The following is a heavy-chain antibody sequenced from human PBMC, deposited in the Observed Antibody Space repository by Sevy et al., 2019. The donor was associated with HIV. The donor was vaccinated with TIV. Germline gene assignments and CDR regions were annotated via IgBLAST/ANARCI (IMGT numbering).Heavy chain of an antibody. V-gene: IGHV1-24*01. J-gene: IGHJ5*02. CDR2: FDPQDDEI. Sequence: ASVKVSCKVSGYTLTKLSIHWVRQAPGKGLEWLGDFDPQDDEIIYAQRFQGRLTLAEDTSTDTAYMESSSLTSEDTAVYYGATVGLRYYSGSSSYQGDWFDPWGQGTLVTVSS. D-gene: IGHD2-15*01. CDR1: GYTLTKLS. CDR3: ATVGLRYYSGSSSYQGDWFDP.